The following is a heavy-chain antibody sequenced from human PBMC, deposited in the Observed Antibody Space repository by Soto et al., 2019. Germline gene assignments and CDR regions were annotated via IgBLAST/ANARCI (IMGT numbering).Heavy chain of an antibody. CDR3: ARMARNGDSRQYTFDF. D-gene: IGHD4-17*01. CDR2: IYYTGDT. V-gene: IGHV4-31*03. Sequence: QVQLQESGPGLVKPSQTLSLTCTVSGDSISRGTYDWSWIRQHPGKGLEWIGYIYYTGDTYYSPSLENRVTCSVDASKNRFSLRLTSLSAADTAVYYCARMARNGDSRQYTFDFWGQGMLVTVSS. CDR1: GDSISRGTYD. J-gene: IGHJ4*02.